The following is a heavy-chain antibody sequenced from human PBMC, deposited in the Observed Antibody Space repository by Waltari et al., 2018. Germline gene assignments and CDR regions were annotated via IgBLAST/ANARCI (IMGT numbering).Heavy chain of an antibody. D-gene: IGHD6-6*01. V-gene: IGHV3-9*01. Sequence: EVQLVESGGGLVQPGRSLRLSCAASGFTFDDYAMHWVRQAPGKGLEWVSGISWNSGSIGYADSVKGRFTIARDNAKNSLYLQMNSLRAEDTALYYCAKGGEIAARPPHNWFDPWAREPWSPSPQ. CDR1: GFTFDDYA. J-gene: IGHJ5*02. CDR2: ISWNSGSI. CDR3: AKGGEIAARPPHNWFDP.